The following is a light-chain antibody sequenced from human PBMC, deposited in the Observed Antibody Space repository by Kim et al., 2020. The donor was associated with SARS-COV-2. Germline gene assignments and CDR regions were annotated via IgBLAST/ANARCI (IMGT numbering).Light chain of an antibody. V-gene: IGKV1-39*01. CDR3: QQSYSTPYT. Sequence: DIQMTQSPSSLSASVGDRVTITCRASQIISNYFNWYQQKPGKAPKLLIYAASSLQSGVPSRFSGSGSATGSTLTINSLQPDDFGTYYCQQSYSTPYTFGQGTKLEI. J-gene: IGKJ2*01. CDR2: AAS. CDR1: QIISNY.